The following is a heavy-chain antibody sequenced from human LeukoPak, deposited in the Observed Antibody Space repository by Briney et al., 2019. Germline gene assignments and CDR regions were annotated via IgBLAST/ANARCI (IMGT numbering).Heavy chain of an antibody. V-gene: IGHV3-66*01. CDR2: IYSGGST. CDR3: ARDGSFGGAAGTPFDAFDI. CDR1: GFTFSSYW. D-gene: IGHD6-13*01. J-gene: IGHJ3*02. Sequence: GGSLRLSCAASGFTFSSYWMSWVRQAPGKGLELVSVIYSGGSTYYADSVKGRFTISRDNSKNTLYLQMNSLRAEDTAVYYCARDGSFGGAAGTPFDAFDIWGQGTMVTVSS.